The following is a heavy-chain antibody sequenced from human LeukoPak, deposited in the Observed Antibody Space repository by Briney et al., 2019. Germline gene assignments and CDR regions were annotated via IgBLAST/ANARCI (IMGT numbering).Heavy chain of an antibody. J-gene: IGHJ4*02. D-gene: IGHD4-17*01. Sequence: ASVKVSCKASGYTFTSYDINWVRQATGQGLEWMGWMNPNSGNTGYAQKFQGRVTMTRNTSMSTAYTELSSLRSEDTAVYYCARGIGSTTVTTLEYYFDYWGQGTLVTVSS. CDR1: GYTFTSYD. CDR2: MNPNSGNT. CDR3: ARGIGSTTVTTLEYYFDY. V-gene: IGHV1-8*01.